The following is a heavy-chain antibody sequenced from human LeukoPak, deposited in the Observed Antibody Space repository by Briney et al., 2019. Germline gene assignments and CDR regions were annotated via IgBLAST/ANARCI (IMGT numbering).Heavy chain of an antibody. D-gene: IGHD5-18*01. CDR2: VYFSGST. CDR1: GGSVSSGSYY. Sequence: KTSETLSLTCTVSGGSVSSGSYYWSWIRQPPGKGLEWIGFVYFSGSTNYNPSLKSRVTISVDTSKNQFPLKLSSVTAADTAVYYCARDRSYGYFDYWGQGTLVTVSS. V-gene: IGHV4-61*01. CDR3: ARDRSYGYFDY. J-gene: IGHJ4*02.